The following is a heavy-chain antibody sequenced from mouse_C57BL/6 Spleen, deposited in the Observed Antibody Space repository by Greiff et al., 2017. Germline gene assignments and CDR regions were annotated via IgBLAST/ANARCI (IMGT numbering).Heavy chain of an antibody. CDR3: ARSCEYADYYAMDY. Sequence: EVQLQQSGPELVKPGASVTMSCKASGYTFTDYNMHWVKQSHGKSLEWIGYINPNNGGTSYNQKFKGKATLTVNKSSSTAYMELRSLTSEDSAVYYCARSCEYADYYAMDYWGQGTSVTVSS. D-gene: IGHD5-1*01. CDR2: INPNNGGT. V-gene: IGHV1-22*01. CDR1: GYTFTDYN. J-gene: IGHJ4*01.